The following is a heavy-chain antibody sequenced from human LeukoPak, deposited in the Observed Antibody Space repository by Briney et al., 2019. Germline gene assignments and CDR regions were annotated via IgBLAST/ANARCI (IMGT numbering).Heavy chain of an antibody. J-gene: IGHJ4*02. CDR3: ARDGRWYSDMASYDSSGYSDY. Sequence: GGSLRLSCAASGFTFSSYEMNWVRQAPGKGLEWVSYISSSGSTIYYADSVKGRFTISRDNAKNSLYLQMNSLRAEDTAVYFCARDGRWYSDMASYDSSGYSDYWCQGTLVTVSS. CDR1: GFTFSSYE. D-gene: IGHD3-22*01. V-gene: IGHV3-48*03. CDR2: ISSSGSTI.